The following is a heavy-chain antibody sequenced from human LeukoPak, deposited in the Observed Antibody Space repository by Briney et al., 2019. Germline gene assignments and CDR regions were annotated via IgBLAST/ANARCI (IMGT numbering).Heavy chain of an antibody. CDR3: AKQDSSALYYSYFDY. J-gene: IGHJ4*02. Sequence: TGGSLRLSCAASGFTFSSFAMNWVRQAPGKGLEWVSGISGSGGGTYYADSVKGRFTISRDNSKNTLYLQLNSLRAEDTAVYYCAKQDSSALYYSYFDYWGQGTLATVSS. V-gene: IGHV3-23*01. D-gene: IGHD3-22*01. CDR2: ISGSGGGT. CDR1: GFTFSSFA.